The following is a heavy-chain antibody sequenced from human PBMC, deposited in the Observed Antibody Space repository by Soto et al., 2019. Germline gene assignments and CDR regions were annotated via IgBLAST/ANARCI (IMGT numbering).Heavy chain of an antibody. CDR2: IYTSGST. V-gene: IGHV4-61*02. Sequence: PLCLPCAVSGGSISSGGYSWSWIRQPPGKGLEWIGRIYTSGSTNYNPSLKSRVTMSVGTSKNQFSLKLSSVTAADTAVYYCARARLRGYSGYDRSLGYWGQGTLVPVSS. J-gene: IGHJ4*02. CDR3: ARARLRGYSGYDRSLGY. D-gene: IGHD5-12*01. CDR1: GGSISSGGYS.